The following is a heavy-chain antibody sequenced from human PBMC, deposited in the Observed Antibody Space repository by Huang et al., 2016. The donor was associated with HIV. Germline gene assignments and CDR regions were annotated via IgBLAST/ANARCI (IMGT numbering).Heavy chain of an antibody. CDR1: GGSMRSYY. D-gene: IGHD6-6*01. V-gene: IGHV4-59*01. J-gene: IGHJ5*02. CDR3: ASASIAARRWFDP. CDR2: IYYRGST. Sequence: QVQLQESCPGLVKPSETLSLPCTVSGGSMRSYYWSWIRQPPGKGLEVIGYIYYRGSTNYTPPLKRRGTISVDTSKNQFSLRLSAVTAADTAVYYCASASIAARRWFDPWGQGSLVTVSS.